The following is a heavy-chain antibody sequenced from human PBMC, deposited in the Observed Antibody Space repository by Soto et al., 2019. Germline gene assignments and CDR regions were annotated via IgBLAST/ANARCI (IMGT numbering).Heavy chain of an antibody. CDR1: GYIFTTYA. J-gene: IGHJ5*02. CDR3: ARQMNWFDT. Sequence: EVQLVQSGAEVKKPGESLKVSCEASGYIFTTYAIGWVRQMPGKGLEWVGLIHPGDSDARYSPSFQGQVTISADKSISTAYLQWNSLKASDTAMYYSARQMNWFDTWGQGTLVIVSS. CDR2: IHPGDSDA. V-gene: IGHV5-51*01.